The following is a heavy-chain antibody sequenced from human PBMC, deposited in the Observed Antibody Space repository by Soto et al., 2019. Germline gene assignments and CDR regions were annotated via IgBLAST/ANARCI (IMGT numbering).Heavy chain of an antibody. CDR2: IDPSDSYT. D-gene: IGHD3-3*01. CDR1: GYSFTSYW. Sequence: AEAMKISCKGSGYSFTSYWISWVRQMPGKGLEWMGRIDPSDSYTNYSPSFQGHVTISADKSISTAYLQWSSLKASDTAMYYCARPLRFCYYHYYGMYFRGQRSTVIVSS. J-gene: IGHJ6*02. CDR3: ARPLRFCYYHYYGMYF. V-gene: IGHV5-10-1*01.